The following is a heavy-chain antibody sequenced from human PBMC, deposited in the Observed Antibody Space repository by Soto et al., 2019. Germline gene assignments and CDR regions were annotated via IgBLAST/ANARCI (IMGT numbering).Heavy chain of an antibody. D-gene: IGHD3-16*01. Sequence: QVQLQESGPGLVKPSETLSLTCAVSGGPITTTTWWAWVRLPPGKGLEWIGELHHDGTTNYNPSLERRITMSLDQSNNHFSLKLTSVTAADTAIYYCATQTISYTWGVWGRGTTVTVSS. CDR3: ATQTISYTWGV. J-gene: IGHJ6*02. V-gene: IGHV4-4*02. CDR2: LHHDGTT. CDR1: GGPITTTTW.